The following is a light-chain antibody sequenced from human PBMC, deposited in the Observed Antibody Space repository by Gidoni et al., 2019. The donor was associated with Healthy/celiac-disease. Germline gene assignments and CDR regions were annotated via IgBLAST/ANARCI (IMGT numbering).Light chain of an antibody. CDR3: QQYDNLPC. CDR1: QDISNY. CDR2: DAS. J-gene: IGKJ4*01. Sequence: DIQMTQSPSSLSASVGDRVTITCQASQDISNYLNWYQQKPGKAPKLLIYDASNLETEVPSRFSGSGSGTDFTFTISSLQPEDIATYYCQQYDNLPCFGGXTKVEIK. V-gene: IGKV1-33*01.